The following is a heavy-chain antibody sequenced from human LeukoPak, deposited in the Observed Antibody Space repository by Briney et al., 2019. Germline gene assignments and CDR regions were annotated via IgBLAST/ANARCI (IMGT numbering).Heavy chain of an antibody. CDR1: GYSVSSAHY. Sequence: SETLSLTCAVSGYSVSSAHYWGWIRQPPGKGLEWIGSIYHSGSTYYNPSLKSRVTISVDTSKNQFSLKLSSVTAADTAVYYCAREPPDFWSGYFLNYWFDPWGQGTLVTVSS. CDR3: AREPPDFWSGYFLNYWFDP. D-gene: IGHD3-3*01. CDR2: IYHSGST. V-gene: IGHV4-38-2*02. J-gene: IGHJ5*02.